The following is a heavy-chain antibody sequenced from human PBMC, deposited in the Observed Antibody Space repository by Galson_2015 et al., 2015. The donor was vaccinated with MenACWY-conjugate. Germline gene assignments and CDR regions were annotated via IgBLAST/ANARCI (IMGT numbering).Heavy chain of an antibody. CDR1: AGSISSSTYY. CDR2: IYDSGST. V-gene: IGHV4-39*01. J-gene: IGHJ3*02. CDR3: ARQGPSGRAFDI. Sequence: ETLSLTCNVSAGSISSSTYYWGWIRQSPGKGLEWIGTIYDSGSTYYNPSLKSRVTISVDTSRNQFSLKLSSVTAADTAVYYCARQGPSGRAFDIWGQGTKVTVSS. D-gene: IGHD3-10*01.